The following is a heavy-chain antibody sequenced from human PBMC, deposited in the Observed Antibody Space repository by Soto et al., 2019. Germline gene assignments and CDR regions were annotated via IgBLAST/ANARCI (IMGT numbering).Heavy chain of an antibody. J-gene: IGHJ4*02. D-gene: IGHD3-9*01. CDR1: GFSFSGDT. CDR3: AKDRHPDGIWTFDY. CDR2: INGGGGTT. Sequence: GGSLRLSCAASGFSFSGDTMNWVRQAQGKGLEWISGINGGGGTTYYADSVKGRFTISRDDSKNILYLQMNSPRAEDTAIYYCAKDRHPDGIWTFDYWGRGTLVTVSS. V-gene: IGHV3-23*01.